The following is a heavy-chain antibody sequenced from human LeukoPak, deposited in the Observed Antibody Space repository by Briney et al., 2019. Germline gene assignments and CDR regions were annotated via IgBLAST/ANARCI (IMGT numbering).Heavy chain of an antibody. V-gene: IGHV4-4*09. Sequence: SETLSLTCTVSGGSISSYYWSCIRQPPGKGLEWIGYIYTSGSTDYNPSLKSRVTISVDTSKNQFSLKLSSVTAADTAVYYCARRGSGYGFDYWGQGTLVTVSS. CDR3: ARRGSGYGFDY. J-gene: IGHJ4*02. CDR2: IYTSGST. D-gene: IGHD5-12*01. CDR1: GGSISSYY.